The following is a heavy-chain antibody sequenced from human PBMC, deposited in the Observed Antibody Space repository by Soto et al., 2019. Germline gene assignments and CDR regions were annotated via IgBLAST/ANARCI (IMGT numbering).Heavy chain of an antibody. V-gene: IGHV3-21*01. CDR3: ARDPPTTSDYALDV. Sequence: GGSLRLSCVGSGFTFSTYGINWVRQAPGKGLEWVSSISSRSDIYYADSVKGRFTISRDNAKNSVSLQMNSLRAEDTAVYYCARDPPTTSDYALDVWGQGTTVTVSS. CDR1: GFTFSTYG. J-gene: IGHJ6*02. D-gene: IGHD1-1*01. CDR2: ISSRSDI.